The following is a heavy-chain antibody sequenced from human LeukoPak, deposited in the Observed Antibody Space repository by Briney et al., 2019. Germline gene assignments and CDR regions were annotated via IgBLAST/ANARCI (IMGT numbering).Heavy chain of an antibody. CDR2: ISSSSSTI. D-gene: IGHD1-26*01. Sequence: GGSLRLSCAASGFTFSSYIMNWVRQAPGKGLECVSYISSSSSTIHYADSVKGRFTISRDNAKNSLYLQMNSLTAEDTAVYYCARGGYSGTYFFDYWGQGTLVTVSS. V-gene: IGHV3-48*01. J-gene: IGHJ4*02. CDR1: GFTFSSYI. CDR3: ARGGYSGTYFFDY.